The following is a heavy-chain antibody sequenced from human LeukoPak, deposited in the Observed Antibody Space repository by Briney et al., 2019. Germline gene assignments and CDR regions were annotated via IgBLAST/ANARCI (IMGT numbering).Heavy chain of an antibody. J-gene: IGHJ1*01. CDR1: GFTFSSYA. Sequence: GRSLRLSCAASGFTFSSYAMHWVRQAPGKGLEWVAVISYDGSNKYYADSVKGRFTISRDNSKNTLYLQMNSLRAEDTAVYYCASDPPSSSGEYFQHWGQGTLVTVSS. V-gene: IGHV3-30-3*01. CDR2: ISYDGSNK. CDR3: ASDPPSSSGEYFQH. D-gene: IGHD6-6*01.